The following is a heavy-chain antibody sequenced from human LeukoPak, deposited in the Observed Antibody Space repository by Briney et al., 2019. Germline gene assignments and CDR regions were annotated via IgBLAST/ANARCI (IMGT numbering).Heavy chain of an antibody. D-gene: IGHD3-22*01. CDR3: ARGSTYYDSSGQVPFDY. CDR2: ISSSSSTI. CDR1: GFTVSSNY. V-gene: IGHV3-48*01. Sequence: GGSLRLSCAASGFTVSSNYMSWVRQAPGKGLEWVSYISSSSSTIYYADSVKGRFTISRDNAKNSLYLQMNSLRAEDTAVYYCARGSTYYDSSGQVPFDYWGQGTLVTVSS. J-gene: IGHJ4*02.